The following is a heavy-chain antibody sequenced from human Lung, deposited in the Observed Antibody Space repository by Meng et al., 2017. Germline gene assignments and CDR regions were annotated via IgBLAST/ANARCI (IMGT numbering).Heavy chain of an antibody. V-gene: IGHV4-34*02. CDR3: VRRTYSSGWYFDY. J-gene: IGHJ4*02. CDR1: GGSFSGYY. CDR2: IIDSGST. D-gene: IGHD6-19*01. Sequence: QVQLQQWGAGRLKPSETLSLTCAVYGGSFSGYYWSWICQPPGKGLEWIGEIIDSGSTNYNPSLKSRVTISVDTSKNQFSLRVTSVTAADRAVYYCVRRTYSSGWYFDYWGQGTLVTVSS.